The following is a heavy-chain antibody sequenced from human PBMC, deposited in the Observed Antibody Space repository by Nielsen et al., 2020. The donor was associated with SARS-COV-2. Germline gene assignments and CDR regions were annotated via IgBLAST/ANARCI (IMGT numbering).Heavy chain of an antibody. CDR3: ARYDESYGMEV. CDR2: INTNTGNP. V-gene: IGHV7-4-1*02. J-gene: IGHJ6*02. Sequence: ASVKVSCKASGYTFTSYAMNWVRQAPGQGLEWMGWINTNTGNPTYAQGFTGRFVFSLESSVSTTYLQINSLKADDTAVYYCARYDESYGMEVWGQGTAVTVSS. CDR1: GYTFTSYA. D-gene: IGHD1-1*01.